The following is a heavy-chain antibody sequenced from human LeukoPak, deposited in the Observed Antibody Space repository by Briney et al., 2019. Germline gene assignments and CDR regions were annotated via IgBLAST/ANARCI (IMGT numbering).Heavy chain of an antibody. CDR3: ARDHSYYFGSGTSTLDV. D-gene: IGHD3-10*01. Sequence: SETLSLTCTVSGGSVSSGSYYWSWIRQPPGKGLEWIGYIYYSGSTNYNPSLKSRVTISVDTSKNQFSLKLSSVTAADTAVYYCARDHSYYFGSGTSTLDVWGQGTAVTVSS. J-gene: IGHJ6*02. V-gene: IGHV4-61*01. CDR1: GGSVSSGSYY. CDR2: IYYSGST.